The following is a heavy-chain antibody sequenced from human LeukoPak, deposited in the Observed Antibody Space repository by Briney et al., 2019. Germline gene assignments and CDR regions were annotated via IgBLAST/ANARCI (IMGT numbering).Heavy chain of an antibody. Sequence: SQTLSLTCTVSGGSISSGGYYWSWIRQHPGKGLEWIVYIYYSGSTYYNPSLKSRVTISVDTSKNQFSLKLSSVTAADTAVYYCARDFGMVRGVIGWSPNWFDPWGQGTLVTVSA. J-gene: IGHJ5*02. CDR1: GGSISSGGYY. CDR3: ARDFGMVRGVIGWSPNWFDP. D-gene: IGHD3-10*01. CDR2: IYYSGST. V-gene: IGHV4-31*03.